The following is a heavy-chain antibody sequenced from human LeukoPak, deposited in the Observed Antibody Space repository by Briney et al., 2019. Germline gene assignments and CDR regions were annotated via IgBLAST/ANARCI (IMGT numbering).Heavy chain of an antibody. Sequence: ASVKVSCKASGYTFSSYGISWVRQAPGQGLEWMGWISVYNGNTNYAQKLQGRVTMTTDTSTSTAYMELRSLRSDDTAVYYCARARAARYWFDPWGQGTLVTVSS. CDR3: ARARAARYWFDP. CDR2: ISVYNGNT. CDR1: GYTFSSYG. V-gene: IGHV1-18*01. J-gene: IGHJ5*02. D-gene: IGHD6-6*01.